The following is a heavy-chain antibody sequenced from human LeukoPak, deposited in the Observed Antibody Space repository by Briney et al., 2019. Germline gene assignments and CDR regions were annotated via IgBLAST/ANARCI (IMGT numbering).Heavy chain of an antibody. CDR2: IWFDGSNE. CDR3: ARLVGGTTGATDY. J-gene: IGHJ4*02. D-gene: IGHD1-26*01. CDR1: GFNFSYYA. V-gene: IGHV3-33*01. Sequence: GGSLRLSCTASGFNFSYYAMHWVRQAPGKGLAWVALIWFDGSNEYYEDSVNGRFTISRDNSKDTVFLQMNGLTVDDTAVYYCARLVGGTTGATDYWGQGSLVSVS.